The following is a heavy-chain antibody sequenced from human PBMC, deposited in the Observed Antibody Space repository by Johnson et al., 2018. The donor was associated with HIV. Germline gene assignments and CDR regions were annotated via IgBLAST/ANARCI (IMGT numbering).Heavy chain of an antibody. CDR2: ISGSVSTI. J-gene: IGHJ3*02. CDR1: GFTFSDYF. Sequence: QVQLVESGGGLVKPGGSLRLSCAASGFTFSDYFMSWIRQAPGKGLQWVSYISGSVSTIYYADSVTGRFTISRDNAKSSLSLQMNSLRAEDTAVYYCANLGDYGGNNGFDIWGQGTMVTVSS. D-gene: IGHD4-23*01. CDR3: ANLGDYGGNNGFDI. V-gene: IGHV3-11*04.